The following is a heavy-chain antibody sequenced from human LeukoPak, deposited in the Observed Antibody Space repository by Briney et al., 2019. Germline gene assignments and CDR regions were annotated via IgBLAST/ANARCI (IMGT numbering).Heavy chain of an antibody. V-gene: IGHV4-59*01. J-gene: IGHJ5*02. Sequence: PSETLSLTCTVSGGSISSYYWSWIRQPPGKGLEWIGYIYYSGSTNYNPSLKSRVTISVDTSKNQFSLKLSSVTAADTAVYYCARDHWNDGLGFDPWGQGTLVTVSS. CDR1: GGSISSYY. D-gene: IGHD1-1*01. CDR3: ARDHWNDGLGFDP. CDR2: IYYSGST.